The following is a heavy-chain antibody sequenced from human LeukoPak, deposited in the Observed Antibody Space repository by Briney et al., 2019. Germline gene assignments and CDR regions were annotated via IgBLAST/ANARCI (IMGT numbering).Heavy chain of an antibody. CDR2: IYYSGST. CDR1: GGSISSGGYY. V-gene: IGHV4-31*03. Sequence: SETLSLTCTVSGGSISSGGYYWSWIRQHPGKGLEWIGYIYYSGSTYYNPSLKSRVPISVDTSKNQFSLKLSSVTAADTAVYYCARVNYYGSGSYQYYFDYWGQGTLVTVSS. J-gene: IGHJ4*02. CDR3: ARVNYYGSGSYQYYFDY. D-gene: IGHD3-10*01.